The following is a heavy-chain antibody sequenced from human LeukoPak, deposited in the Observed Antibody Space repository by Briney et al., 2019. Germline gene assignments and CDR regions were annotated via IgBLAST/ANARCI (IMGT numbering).Heavy chain of an antibody. CDR3: ARTYESSGYYGGAFDI. CDR1: GFTFSSYE. Sequence: GGSLRLSCAASGFTFSSYEMNWVRQAPRKGREWVSYISSSGSTIYYADSLKGRFTISRDNAKNSLYLQMNSLRAEDTAVYYCARTYESSGYYGGAFDIWGQGTMVTVSS. D-gene: IGHD3-22*01. V-gene: IGHV3-48*03. J-gene: IGHJ3*02. CDR2: ISSSGSTI.